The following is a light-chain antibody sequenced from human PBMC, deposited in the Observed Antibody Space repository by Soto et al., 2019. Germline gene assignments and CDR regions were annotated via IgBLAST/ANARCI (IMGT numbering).Light chain of an antibody. Sequence: IVLTQSPGTLSLSPGESVTLSCRASQSIGNNYLAWYQKTPGTPPRLLIYSASSRATGIPDRFSGSGSATDFTLTISRLESEDFAVYYCQHYAASPLTFGQGTKV. CDR3: QHYAASPLT. V-gene: IGKV3-20*01. J-gene: IGKJ1*01. CDR1: QSIGNNY. CDR2: SAS.